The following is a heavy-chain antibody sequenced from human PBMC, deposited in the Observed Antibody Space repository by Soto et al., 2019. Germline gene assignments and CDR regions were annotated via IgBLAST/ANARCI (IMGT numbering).Heavy chain of an antibody. CDR1: GVSISENH. CDR2: IKSKTDGGTT. CDR3: TTQYYYDSSGSILN. D-gene: IGHD3-22*01. V-gene: IGHV3-15*01. Sequence: PSETLSLTCDVSGVSISENHWSWIRQAPGKGLEWVGRIKSKTDGGTTDYAAPVKGRFTISGDDSKNTLYLQMNSLKTEDTAVYYCTTQYYYDSSGSILNWGQGTLVTVSS. J-gene: IGHJ4*02.